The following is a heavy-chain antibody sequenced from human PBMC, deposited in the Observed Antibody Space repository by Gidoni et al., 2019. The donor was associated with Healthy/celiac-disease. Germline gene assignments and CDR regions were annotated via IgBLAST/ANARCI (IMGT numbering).Heavy chain of an antibody. J-gene: IGHJ5*02. CDR2: IYHSGST. D-gene: IGHD2-15*01. CDR1: GGSISSSNW. CDR3: ARISGGFQGPNWFDP. V-gene: IGHV4-4*02. Sequence: QVQLQESGPGLVKPSGTLSLTCAVSGGSISSSNWWSWVRQPPGKGLEWIGEIYHSGSTNYNPSLKSRVTISVDKSNNQFSLKLSSVTAADTAVYYCARISGGFQGPNWFDPWGQGTLVTVSS.